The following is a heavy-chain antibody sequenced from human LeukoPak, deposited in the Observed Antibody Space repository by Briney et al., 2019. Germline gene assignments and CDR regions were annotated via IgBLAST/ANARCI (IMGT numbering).Heavy chain of an antibody. Sequence: GGSLRLSCAASGFTFSSYEMNWVRRAPGKGLEWVSYISSSGSTLYYADSVKGRFTISRDNAKNSLYLQMNSLRAEDTAVYYCARSDREYSSGWYPTFFDYWGQGTLVTVSS. D-gene: IGHD6-19*01. CDR2: ISSSGSTL. V-gene: IGHV3-48*03. CDR1: GFTFSSYE. CDR3: ARSDREYSSGWYPTFFDY. J-gene: IGHJ4*02.